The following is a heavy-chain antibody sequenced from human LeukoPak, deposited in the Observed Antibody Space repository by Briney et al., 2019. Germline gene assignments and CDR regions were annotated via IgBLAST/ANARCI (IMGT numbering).Heavy chain of an antibody. CDR1: GGTFISYA. Sequence: SVKVSCKASGGTFISYAISWVRQAPGQGLEWMGGIIPIFGTANYAQKFQGRVTITADESTSTAYMELSSLRSEDTAVYYCARGPPYYYDSSGYYYLWGQGTLVTVSS. D-gene: IGHD3-22*01. CDR2: IIPIFGTA. CDR3: ARGPPYYYDSSGYYYL. V-gene: IGHV1-69*13. J-gene: IGHJ4*02.